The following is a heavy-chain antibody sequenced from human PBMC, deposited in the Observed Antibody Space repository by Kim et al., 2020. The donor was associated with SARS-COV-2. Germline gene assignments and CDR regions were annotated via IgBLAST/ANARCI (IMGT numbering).Heavy chain of an antibody. Sequence: SETLSLTCAVYGGSFSGYYWSWIRQPPGKGLWWIGEINHSGSTNYNPSLKSRVTISLDTSKNQFSLKLSSVTAADTAVYYCARGDYGNYWLVYWYLDFWG. V-gene: IGHV4-34*01. CDR1: GGSFSGYY. CDR2: INHSGST. CDR3: ARGDYGNYWLVYWYLDF. D-gene: IGHD4-17*01. J-gene: IGHJ2*01.